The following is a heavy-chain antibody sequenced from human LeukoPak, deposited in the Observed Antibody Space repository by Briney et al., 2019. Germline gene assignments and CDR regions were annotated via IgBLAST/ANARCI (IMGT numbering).Heavy chain of an antibody. CDR2: ISYDGSNE. V-gene: IGHV3-30*01. J-gene: IGHJ3*01. CDR3: AKDEGTIRNTKNDAFDV. Sequence: GGSLRLPCAASGFTFSSYVMHWVRQAPGKGLEWVAAISYDGSNEGYADSVRGRFTISRDNSKNTLYLDMNSLRAEDTAVYYCAKDEGTIRNTKNDAFDVWGQGTVVAVSS. CDR1: GFTFSSYV. D-gene: IGHD1-14*01.